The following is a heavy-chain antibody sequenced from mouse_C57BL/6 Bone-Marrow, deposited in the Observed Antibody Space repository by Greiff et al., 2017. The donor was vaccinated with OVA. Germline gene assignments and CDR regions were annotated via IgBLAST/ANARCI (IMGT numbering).Heavy chain of an antibody. J-gene: IGHJ4*01. Sequence: QVQLQQSGPELVKPGASVKISCKASGYAFSSSWMNWVKQRPGKGLEWIGRIYPGDGDTNYNGKFKGKATLTADKSSSTAYMQLSSLTSEDSAVYFCANDYYYGSSYAMDYWGQGTSVTVSS. CDR1: GYAFSSSW. CDR2: IYPGDGDT. V-gene: IGHV1-82*01. CDR3: ANDYYYGSSYAMDY. D-gene: IGHD1-1*01.